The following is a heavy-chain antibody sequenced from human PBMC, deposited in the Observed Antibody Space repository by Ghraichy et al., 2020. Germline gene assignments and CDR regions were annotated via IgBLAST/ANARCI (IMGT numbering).Heavy chain of an antibody. J-gene: IGHJ6*03. CDR1: GLTFDEYS. CDR2: INKNGGNT. D-gene: IGHD4-17*01. V-gene: IGHV3-20*04. CDR3: ARVKTVNFYYYMDV. Sequence: GGSLRLSCAASGLTFDEYSMSWVRQAPGKGLEWVSGINKNGGNTGYADSVKGRFTISRDNAKTTLYLQMNSLRAEDTALYFCARVKTVNFYYYMDVWGRGTTVTVSS.